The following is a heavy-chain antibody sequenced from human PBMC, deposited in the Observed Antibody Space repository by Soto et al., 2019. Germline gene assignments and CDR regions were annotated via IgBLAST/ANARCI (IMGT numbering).Heavy chain of an antibody. CDR3: ARDKITGLFDY. CDR2: INHSEST. V-gene: IGHV4-34*01. J-gene: IGHJ4*02. D-gene: IGHD2-8*02. CDR1: GGSFSGYY. Sequence: SETLSLTCAVHGGSFSGYYWSWIRQPPGKGLEWIGEINHSESTNYNPSLKSRVTISVDTSKNQFSLKLTSVTAADTAVYYCARDKITGLFDYWGQGTLVTVSS.